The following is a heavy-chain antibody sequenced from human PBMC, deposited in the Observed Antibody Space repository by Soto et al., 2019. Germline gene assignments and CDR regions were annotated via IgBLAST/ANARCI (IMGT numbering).Heavy chain of an antibody. CDR1: GGSISGSTYY. J-gene: IGHJ4*02. CDR2: TYYSGRT. V-gene: IGHV4-39*01. Sequence: QLQLQESGPGLVKPSETLSLTCTVSGGSISGSTYYWGWIRQPPGKGLEYIGSTYYSGRTYYNPCLKSRVTVSVATSKNKFSRNLNYVNAEDPAVYYCARHGSGSQYPIDHWGQGTLVTVSS. D-gene: IGHD3-10*01. CDR3: ARHGSGSQYPIDH.